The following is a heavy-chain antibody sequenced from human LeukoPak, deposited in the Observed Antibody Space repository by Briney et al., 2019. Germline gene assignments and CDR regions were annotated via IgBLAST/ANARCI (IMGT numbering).Heavy chain of an antibody. CDR2: ISWDGVST. CDR3: AKSTARLVSDYYYYMDV. CDR1: GFTFDDYT. D-gene: IGHD6-6*01. V-gene: IGHV3-43*01. J-gene: IGHJ6*03. Sequence: GGSLRLSCAASGFTFDDYTMHWVRQVPGKGLEWVSLISWDGVSTYYADSVKGRFTISRDNSKNSLYVQMNSLRTEDTALYYCAKSTARLVSDYYYYMDVWGKGTTVTISS.